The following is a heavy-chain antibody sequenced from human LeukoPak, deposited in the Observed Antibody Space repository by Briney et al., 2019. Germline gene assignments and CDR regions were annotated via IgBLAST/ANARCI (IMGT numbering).Heavy chain of an antibody. D-gene: IGHD5-24*01. Sequence: SETLSLTCTVSGGSINGYYWSWIRQPPGKGLEWIGYIYYSGSTNYNPSLKSRVTISLDTSKNQFSLKLSSVTAADTAVYYCARHPEMATPLDYWGQGTLVTVSS. CDR1: GGSINGYY. J-gene: IGHJ4*02. CDR3: ARHPEMATPLDY. V-gene: IGHV4-59*08. CDR2: IYYSGST.